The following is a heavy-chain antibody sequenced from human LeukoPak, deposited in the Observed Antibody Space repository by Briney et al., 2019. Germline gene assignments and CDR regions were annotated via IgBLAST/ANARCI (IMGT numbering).Heavy chain of an antibody. CDR1: GGTFISYA. V-gene: IGHV1-69*04. D-gene: IGHD3-10*01. CDR2: IIPILGIA. Sequence: AVKVSCKASGGTFISYAISWVRQAPGQGLEWMGRIIPILGIANYAQKFQGRVTITADKSTSTAYMELSSLRSEDTAVYYCARDRSPAYGSGSPTWGQGTLVTVSS. J-gene: IGHJ4*02. CDR3: ARDRSPAYGSGSPT.